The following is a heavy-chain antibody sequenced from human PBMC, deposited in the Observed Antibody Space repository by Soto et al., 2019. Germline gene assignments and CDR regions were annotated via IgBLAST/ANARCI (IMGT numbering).Heavy chain of an antibody. CDR1: GYTFTDYY. J-gene: IGHJ5*02. D-gene: IGHD6-19*01. Sequence: VTVSCKVSGYTFTDYYMHWVQQAPGKGLEWMGLVDPEDGETIYAEKFQGRVTITADTSTDTAYMELSSLRSEETAVYYFATDLIAVAGIVWFDTWGQGTLVTVSS. CDR3: ATDLIAVAGIVWFDT. V-gene: IGHV1-69-2*01. CDR2: VDPEDGET.